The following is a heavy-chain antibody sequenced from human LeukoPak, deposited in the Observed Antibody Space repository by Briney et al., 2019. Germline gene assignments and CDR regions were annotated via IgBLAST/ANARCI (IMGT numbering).Heavy chain of an antibody. CDR2: INHSGST. D-gene: IGHD3-16*01. J-gene: IGHJ4*02. CDR3: ARGVDLGAYYFDY. V-gene: IGHV4-34*01. CDR1: GGSFSGYY. Sequence: SETLSLTCAVYGGSFSGYYWSWIRQPPGKGLEWIGEINHSGSTNYNPSLKSRVTISVDRSKNQFSLKLSSVTAADTAVYYCARGVDLGAYYFDYWGQGTLVTVSS.